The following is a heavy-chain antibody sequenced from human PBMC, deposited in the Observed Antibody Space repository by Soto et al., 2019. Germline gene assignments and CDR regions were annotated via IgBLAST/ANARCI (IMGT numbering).Heavy chain of an antibody. D-gene: IGHD6-19*01. CDR1: GFTFSSYA. Sequence: PGGSLRLSCAASGFTFSSYAMSWVRQAPGKGLEWVSAISGSGGSTYYADSVKGRFTISRDNSKNTLYLQMNSLRAEDTALYFCAKDRRIAVSHFDFWGQGTLVTVSS. CDR3: AKDRRIAVSHFDF. J-gene: IGHJ4*02. V-gene: IGHV3-23*01. CDR2: ISGSGGST.